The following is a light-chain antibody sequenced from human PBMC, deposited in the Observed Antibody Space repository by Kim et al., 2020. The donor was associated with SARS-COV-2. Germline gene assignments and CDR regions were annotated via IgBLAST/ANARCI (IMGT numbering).Light chain of an antibody. CDR1: SGSIATNY. J-gene: IGLJ2*01. Sequence: NFMLTQPQSVSESPGKTVTISCTGSSGSIATNYVKWYQQRPGSAPTTVIYEDDQSPSGVPDRFSSSIDRSANSASLTISGLKTEDEADYYCQSYDGSNHVVFGGGTQLTVL. V-gene: IGLV6-57*02. CDR2: EDD. CDR3: QSYDGSNHVV.